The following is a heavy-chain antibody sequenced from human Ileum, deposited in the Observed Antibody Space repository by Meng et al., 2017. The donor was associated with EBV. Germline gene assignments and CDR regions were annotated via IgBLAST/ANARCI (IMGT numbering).Heavy chain of an antibody. CDR2: ISSTSHDI. CDR3: AREVHHLDY. V-gene: IGHV3-11*01. Sequence: HVELVGHGGGLVKPGGVLRPSCAASGFAFSTHYMSWIRQVPGKGLEWVSYISSTSHDIYYADSVKGRFTISRDNAKNLLYLEMNSLRDEDTAVYYCAREVHHLDYWGQGTLVTVSS. CDR1: GFAFSTHY. J-gene: IGHJ4*02.